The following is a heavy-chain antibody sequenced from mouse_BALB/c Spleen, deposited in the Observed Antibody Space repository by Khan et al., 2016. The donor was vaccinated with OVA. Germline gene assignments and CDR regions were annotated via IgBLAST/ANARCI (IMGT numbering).Heavy chain of an antibody. CDR3: ARGDEENYATNY. Sequence: VQLQESGTELVRPGASVKLSCKTSGYIFTSSWIHWISQRSGQGLEWIARIYPGTGSTYYNEKFTGKATLTADKSSNTAYMQLSSLKSADSAVYFCARGDEENYATNYWGQGTSVTVSS. D-gene: IGHD3-3*01. CDR2: IYPGTGST. V-gene: IGHV1S132*01. J-gene: IGHJ4*01. CDR1: GYIFTSSW.